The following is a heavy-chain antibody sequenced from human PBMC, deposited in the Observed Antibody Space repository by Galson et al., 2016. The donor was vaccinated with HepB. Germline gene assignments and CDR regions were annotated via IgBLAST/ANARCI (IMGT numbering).Heavy chain of an antibody. CDR2: IYHRGTT. CDR3: ARDEAARPGIDF. Sequence: SETLSLTCSVSGDSISSPYWWTWVRQTPGKGLEWIGAIYHRGTTHYNPSLKSRVTISVDTSTNHFSLKLTSMTAADTAVYFCARDEAARPGIDFWGQGTLVTVSS. J-gene: IGHJ4*02. D-gene: IGHD6-6*01. CDR1: GDSISSPYW. V-gene: IGHV4-4*02.